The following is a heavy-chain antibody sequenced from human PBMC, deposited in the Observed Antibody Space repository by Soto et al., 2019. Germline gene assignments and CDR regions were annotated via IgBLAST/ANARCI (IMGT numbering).Heavy chain of an antibody. Sequence: ASETLSLTCTVSGGSISSYYWSWIRQPPGKGLEWIGYIYYSGSTNYNPSLKSRVTISVDTSKNQFSLKLSSVTAADTAVYYCARLPIAARRFRRSGDEFDYWGQGTLVTVSS. CDR3: ARLPIAARRFRRSGDEFDY. D-gene: IGHD6-6*01. J-gene: IGHJ4*02. CDR1: GGSISSYY. V-gene: IGHV4-59*01. CDR2: IYYSGST.